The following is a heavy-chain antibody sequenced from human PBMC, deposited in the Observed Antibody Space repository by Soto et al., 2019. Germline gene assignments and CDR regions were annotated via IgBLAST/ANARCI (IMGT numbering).Heavy chain of an antibody. D-gene: IGHD1-1*01. CDR1: GYTFANYG. Sequence: QVQLMQSGNEVKKPGASVTVSCKASGYTFANYGISWVRQAPGQGLEWMGWISGNNGATNFAPKVQDRITMTLDTSTCVASLTLRSLRSDDTAIYYCVRDLKDLRVTGNCFDSWGQGTLVTVSS. CDR3: VRDLKDLRVTGNCFDS. CDR2: ISGNNGAT. V-gene: IGHV1-18*04. J-gene: IGHJ5*01.